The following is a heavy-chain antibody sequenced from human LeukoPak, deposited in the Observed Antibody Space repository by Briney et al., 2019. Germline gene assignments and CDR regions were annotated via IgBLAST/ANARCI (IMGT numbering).Heavy chain of an antibody. CDR2: IYYSGST. V-gene: IGHV4-39*01. CDR1: GGSISSSSYY. Sequence: SETLSLTCSVSGGSISSSSYYWGWIRQPPGKGLEWIGSIYYSGSTYYNPSLKSRVTISVDMSKNQLSLKLSSVTAADTAVYYCARFSTVTTSYWGQGTLVTVSS. J-gene: IGHJ4*02. D-gene: IGHD4-17*01. CDR3: ARFSTVTTSY.